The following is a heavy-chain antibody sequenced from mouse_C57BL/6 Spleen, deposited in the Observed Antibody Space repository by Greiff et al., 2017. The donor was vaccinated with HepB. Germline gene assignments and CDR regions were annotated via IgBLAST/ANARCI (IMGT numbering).Heavy chain of an antibody. D-gene: IGHD2-2*01. CDR1: GYSITSGYY. Sequence: DVQLQESGPGLVKPSQSLSLTCSVTGYSITSGYYWNWIRQFPGNKLEWMGYISYDGSNNYNPSLKNRISITRDTSKNQFFLKLNSVTTEDTATYYCAREVVTTEDYAMDYWGQGTSVTVSS. V-gene: IGHV3-6*01. J-gene: IGHJ4*01. CDR2: ISYDGSN. CDR3: AREVVTTEDYAMDY.